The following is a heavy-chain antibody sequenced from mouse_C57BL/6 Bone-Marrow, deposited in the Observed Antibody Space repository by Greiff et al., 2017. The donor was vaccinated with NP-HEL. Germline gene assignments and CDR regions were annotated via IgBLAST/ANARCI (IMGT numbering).Heavy chain of an antibody. D-gene: IGHD2-4*01. J-gene: IGHJ2*01. CDR3: ARGKIYYDYVPLFDY. V-gene: IGHV1-59*01. Sequence: QVQLQQPGAELVRPGTSVKLSCKASGYTFTSYWMHWVKQRPGQGLEWIGVIDPSDSYTNYNQKFKGKATLTVDTSSSTAYMQRSSLTSEDSAVYYCARGKIYYDYVPLFDYWGQGTTLTVSS. CDR2: IDPSDSYT. CDR1: GYTFTSYW.